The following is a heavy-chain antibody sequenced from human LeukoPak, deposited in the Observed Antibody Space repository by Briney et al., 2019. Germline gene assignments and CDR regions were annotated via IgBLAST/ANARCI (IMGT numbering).Heavy chain of an antibody. CDR2: INHSGST. Sequence: SETLSLTCAVYGGSFSGYYWIWIPQPPGKGREWFGEINHSGSTNYNPSLKSRVTISVDTSKNQFSLKLSSVTAADTAVYYCARVTSGYSYGYYYYYYMDVWGKGTTVTISS. CDR1: GGSFSGYY. D-gene: IGHD5-18*01. V-gene: IGHV4-34*01. CDR3: ARVTSGYSYGYYYYYYMDV. J-gene: IGHJ6*03.